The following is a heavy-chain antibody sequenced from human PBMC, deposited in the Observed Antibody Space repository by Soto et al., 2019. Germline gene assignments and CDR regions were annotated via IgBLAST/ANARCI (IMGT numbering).Heavy chain of an antibody. J-gene: IGHJ3*02. CDR2: MYYSGST. V-gene: IGHV4-59*12. CDR3: ARVERGTATTVVDAFDI. D-gene: IGHD1-1*01. CDR1: GGSISSYY. Sequence: PSETLSLTCTVSGGSISSYYWSWIRQPPGKGLEWIGEMYYSGSTNYNPSLKSRVTISVDTSKNQFSLKMSSVTAADTALYYCARVERGTATTVVDAFDIWGPGTMVTVSS.